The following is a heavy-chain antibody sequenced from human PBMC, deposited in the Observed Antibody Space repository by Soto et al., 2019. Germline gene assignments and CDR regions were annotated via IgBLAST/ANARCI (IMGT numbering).Heavy chain of an antibody. Sequence: GESLKISCKGSGYSFTSYWIGWVRQMPGKGLEWMGIIYPGDSDTRYSPSFQGQVTISADKSISTAYLQWSSLKASDTAMYYCARRYYYDSSGYPGGWFDPWGQGTLVTVSS. CDR2: IYPGDSDT. D-gene: IGHD3-22*01. J-gene: IGHJ5*02. V-gene: IGHV5-51*01. CDR1: GYSFTSYW. CDR3: ARRYYYDSSGYPGGWFDP.